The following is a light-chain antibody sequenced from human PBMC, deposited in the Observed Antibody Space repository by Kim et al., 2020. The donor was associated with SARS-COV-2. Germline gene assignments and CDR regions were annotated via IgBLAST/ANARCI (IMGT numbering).Light chain of an antibody. V-gene: IGKV1-39*01. CDR2: AAS. Sequence: DIQMTQSPSSLSASVGDRVTITCRASQSISNYLNWYQQKPGKAPKVLIYAASILQSGVPSRFSGSGSGTDFTLTISSLQPEDFATYYCQQSYSNPPEYTFGQGTKLEIK. CDR3: QQSYSNPPEYT. J-gene: IGKJ2*01. CDR1: QSISNY.